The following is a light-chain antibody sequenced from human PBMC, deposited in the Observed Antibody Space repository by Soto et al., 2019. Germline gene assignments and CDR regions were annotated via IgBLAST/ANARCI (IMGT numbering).Light chain of an antibody. CDR3: QQLNNYLAIT. Sequence: DIQLTQSPSFLSASVGDRVTFTCRASQAISHYLAWYQQKPGKDPKLLIYAASTLQSGVPSRFSGSGAGTEFTLTISSLQPEDFATYYCQQLNNYLAITFGQGTRLEIK. V-gene: IGKV1-9*01. J-gene: IGKJ5*01. CDR2: AAS. CDR1: QAISHY.